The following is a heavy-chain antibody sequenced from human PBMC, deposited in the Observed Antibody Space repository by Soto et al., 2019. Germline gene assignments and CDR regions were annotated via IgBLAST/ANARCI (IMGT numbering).Heavy chain of an antibody. CDR1: GGSISSSSYY. CDR3: ARALGKQVAIFGVTGYYGMDV. Sequence: PSETLSLTCTVSGGSISSSSYYWGWIRQPPGKGLEWIGSIYYSWSTYYNPSLKSRVTISVDTSKNQFSLKLSSVTAADTAVYYCARALGKQVAIFGVTGYYGMDVWGQGTTVNVSS. D-gene: IGHD3-3*01. J-gene: IGHJ6*02. V-gene: IGHV4-39*01. CDR2: IYYSWST.